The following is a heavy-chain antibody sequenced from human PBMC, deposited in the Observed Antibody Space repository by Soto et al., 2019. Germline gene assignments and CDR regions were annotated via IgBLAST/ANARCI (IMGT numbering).Heavy chain of an antibody. V-gene: IGHV4-59*01. D-gene: IGHD1-7*01. CDR3: ARVNYEADY. Sequence: SDTLSLTCTVSGGSXSSYYWSWIRQPPGKGLEWIGYIYYSGSTNYNPSLKSRVTISVDTSKNQFSLKLSSVTAADTAVYYCARVNYEADYWGQGTLVTVSS. J-gene: IGHJ4*02. CDR1: GGSXSSYY. CDR2: IYYSGST.